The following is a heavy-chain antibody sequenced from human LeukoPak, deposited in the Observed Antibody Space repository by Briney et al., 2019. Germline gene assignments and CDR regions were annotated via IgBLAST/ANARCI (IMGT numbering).Heavy chain of an antibody. CDR3: ARGYSSYCSSTSCPYYYYYYMDV. Sequence: PSETLSLTCAVYGGSFSGYYWSWLRQPPGKGLEWIGEINHSGSTNYNPSLKSRVTISVDTSKNQFSLKLSSVTAADTAVYYCARGYSSYCSSTSCPYYYYYYMDVWGKGTTVTVSS. CDR1: GGSFSGYY. J-gene: IGHJ6*03. CDR2: INHSGST. D-gene: IGHD2-2*01. V-gene: IGHV4-34*01.